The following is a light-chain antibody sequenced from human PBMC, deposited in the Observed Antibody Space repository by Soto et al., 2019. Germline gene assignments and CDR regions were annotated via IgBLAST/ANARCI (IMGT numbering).Light chain of an antibody. CDR2: DAS. J-gene: IGKJ3*01. CDR3: QQSYSTPLFT. Sequence: DIQMTQSPSSLSASVGDRVTITCRASRSISSYLNWYQQKPGKAPKLLIYDASSLQSGVPSRFSGSGSGTDFTLTISSLQPEDFATYYCQQSYSTPLFTFGAGTKGDSK. V-gene: IGKV1-39*01. CDR1: RSISSY.